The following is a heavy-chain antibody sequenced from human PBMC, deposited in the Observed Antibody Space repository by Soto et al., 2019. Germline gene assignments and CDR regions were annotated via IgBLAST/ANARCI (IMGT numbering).Heavy chain of an antibody. CDR3: ATSYYDSSGYYGY. D-gene: IGHD3-22*01. CDR2: INHSGST. CDR1: GGSFSGYY. V-gene: IGHV4-34*01. J-gene: IGHJ4*02. Sequence: QVQLQQWGAGLLKPSETLSLTCAVYGGSFSGYYWSWIRQPPGKGLEWIGEINHSGSTNYNPSLKSRVTISVDTSKNQFSLKLSSVTAADTAVYYCATSYYDSSGYYGYWGQGTLVTVSS.